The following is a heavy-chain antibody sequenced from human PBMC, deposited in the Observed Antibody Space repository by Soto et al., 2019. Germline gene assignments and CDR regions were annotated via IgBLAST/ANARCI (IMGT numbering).Heavy chain of an antibody. CDR1: GYSFTSYA. CDR2: IIAIFGET. D-gene: IGHD3-10*01. J-gene: IGHJ6*02. Sequence: ASVKVSCKASGYSFTSYAMHWVRQAPGQGLEWMGWIIAIFGETNYAQKFQGRVTMTEDTSTDTAYMELSSLRSEDTAVYYCATGWFGELRYYGMDVWGQGTTVTVSS. V-gene: IGHV1-3*01. CDR3: ATGWFGELRYYGMDV.